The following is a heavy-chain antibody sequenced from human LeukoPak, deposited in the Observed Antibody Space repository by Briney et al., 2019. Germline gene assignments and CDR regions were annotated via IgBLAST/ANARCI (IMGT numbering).Heavy chain of an antibody. CDR2: IYSGGST. CDR1: GFTFSNAW. Sequence: PGGSLRLSCAASGFTFSNAWMSWVRQAPGKGLEWVSVIYSGGSTYYADSVKGRFTISRDNSKNTLYLQMNSLRAEDTAVYYCASSYSSGWYKAFDIWGQGTMVTVSS. J-gene: IGHJ3*02. V-gene: IGHV3-53*01. D-gene: IGHD6-19*01. CDR3: ASSYSSGWYKAFDI.